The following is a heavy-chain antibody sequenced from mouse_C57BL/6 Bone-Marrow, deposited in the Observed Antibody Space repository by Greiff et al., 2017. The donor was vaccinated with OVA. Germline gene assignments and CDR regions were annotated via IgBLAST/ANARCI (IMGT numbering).Heavy chain of an antibody. D-gene: IGHD2-5*01. CDR3: AREGVYSNYRYFDV. CDR1: GYSITSGYY. V-gene: IGHV3-6*01. CDR2: ISYDGSN. Sequence: EVQRVESGPGLVKPSQSLSLTCSVTGYSITSGYYWNWIRQFPGNKLEWMGYISYDGSNNYNPSLKNRISITRDTSKNQFFLKLNSVTTEDTATYYCAREGVYSNYRYFDVWGTGTTVTVSS. J-gene: IGHJ1*03.